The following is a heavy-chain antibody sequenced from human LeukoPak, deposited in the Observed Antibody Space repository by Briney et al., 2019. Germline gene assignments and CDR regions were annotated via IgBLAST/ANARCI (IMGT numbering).Heavy chain of an antibody. V-gene: IGHV4-4*07. CDR3: AREESNGSGSPPNDAFDI. CDR2: IYTSGST. D-gene: IGHD3-10*01. CDR1: GGSFSGYY. J-gene: IGHJ3*02. Sequence: SETLSLTCAVYGGSFSGYYWSWIRQPAGKGLEWIGRIYTSGSTNYNPSLKSRVTMSVDTSKNQFSLKLSSVTAADTAVYYCAREESNGSGSPPNDAFDIWGQGTMVTVSS.